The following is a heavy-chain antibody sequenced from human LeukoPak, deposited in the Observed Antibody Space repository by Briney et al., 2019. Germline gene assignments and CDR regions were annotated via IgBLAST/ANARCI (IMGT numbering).Heavy chain of an antibody. CDR3: AKTTRLAATTHDAFDI. J-gene: IGHJ3*02. D-gene: IGHD5-12*01. CDR1: GFTFSYAW. Sequence: GGSLRLSCAASGFTFSYAWMSWVRQAPGKGLEWVSGISGSGGSTFYADSVKGRFSIYRDNSENTLYLQTDSLRVEDTAVYYCAKTTRLAATTHDAFDIWGQGTMVIASS. CDR2: ISGSGGST. V-gene: IGHV3-23*01.